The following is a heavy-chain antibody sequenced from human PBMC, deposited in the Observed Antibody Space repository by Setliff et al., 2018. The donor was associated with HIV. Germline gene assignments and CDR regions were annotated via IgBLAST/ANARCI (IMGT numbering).Heavy chain of an antibody. CDR2: IGGSGGTDI. CDR1: GFTSNDYY. Sequence: PGGSLRLSCAVSGFTSNDYYMSWIRQAPGKGLEYISYIGGSGGTDIKYADSVKGRFTISRDNAKNSMYLQMNSLRVEDTATYYCARARGSVGYYGSGTMYHMDVWGKGTTVTVSS. J-gene: IGHJ6*03. V-gene: IGHV3-11*01. CDR3: ARARGSVGYYGSGTMYHMDV. D-gene: IGHD3-10*01.